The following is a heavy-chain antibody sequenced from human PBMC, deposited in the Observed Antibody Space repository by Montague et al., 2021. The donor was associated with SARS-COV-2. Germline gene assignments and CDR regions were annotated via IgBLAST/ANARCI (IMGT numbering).Heavy chain of an antibody. J-gene: IGHJ6*02. D-gene: IGHD3-9*01. CDR2: IYSGGNT. CDR3: ARHNVVGYDILTGCYPIYGMDV. V-gene: IGHV3-66*02. CDR1: GFSVSSSY. Sequence: SLRLSCAASGFSVSSSYMTWVRQAPGKGLEWVSVIYSGGNTDYAASVKGRFTISRDNSKNTLYLQMNSLRVEDTAVYYCARHNVVGYDILTGCYPIYGMDVWGQGTTVTVSS.